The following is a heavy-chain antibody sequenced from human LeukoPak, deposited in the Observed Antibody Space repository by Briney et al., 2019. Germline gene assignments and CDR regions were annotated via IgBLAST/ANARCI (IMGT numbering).Heavy chain of an antibody. CDR2: MSSISHYI. CDR3: TRDLSAGLPGGFDF. J-gene: IGHJ4*02. V-gene: IGHV3-21*06. CDR1: GFTFSSDS. D-gene: IGHD3-10*01. Sequence: RRSLRLSCAASGFTFSSDSMNWGREAPGKGLEGVSTMSSISHYIYYADSVKGRFAISRDNARNSLFLQMSSLRAEDTAVYYCTRDLSAGLPGGFDFWGQGTLVTVSS.